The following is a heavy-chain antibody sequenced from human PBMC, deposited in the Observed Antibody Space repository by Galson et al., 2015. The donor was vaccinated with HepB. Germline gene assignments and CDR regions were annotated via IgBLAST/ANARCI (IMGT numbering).Heavy chain of an antibody. V-gene: IGHV5-51*01. CDR2: IYPGDSDT. J-gene: IGHJ3*02. CDR1: GYSFTSYW. CDR3: ASHVLNYGGNDAFDI. D-gene: IGHD4-23*01. Sequence: QSGAEVKKPGESLKISCKGSGYSFTSYWIGWVRQMPGKGLEWMGIIYPGDSDTRYSPSFQGQVTISADKSISTAYLQWSSLKASDTAMYYCASHVLNYGGNDAFDIWGQGTMVTVSS.